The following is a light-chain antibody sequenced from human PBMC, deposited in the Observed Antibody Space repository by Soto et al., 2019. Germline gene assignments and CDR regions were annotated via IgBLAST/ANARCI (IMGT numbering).Light chain of an antibody. CDR1: SSNIGSNS. Sequence: QSVLTQPPSASGTPGQRVTISCSGSSSNIGSNSVTWYQQFPGTAPKLLINNNNQRPSGVPDRFSGSKSGTSASLAISGLKSEDGADYYCAAWDNRLNRPEFGGGTKVPVL. CDR3: AAWDNRLNRPE. CDR2: NNN. V-gene: IGLV1-44*01. J-gene: IGLJ2*01.